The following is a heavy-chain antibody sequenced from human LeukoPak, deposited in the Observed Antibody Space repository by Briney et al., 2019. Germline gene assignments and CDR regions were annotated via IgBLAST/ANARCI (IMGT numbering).Heavy chain of an antibody. CDR2: IKQDGSEK. V-gene: IGHV3-7*02. CDR1: GLTFSRHW. D-gene: IGHD2-2*01. J-gene: IGHJ3*02. CDR3: VASTMPAAFDI. Sequence: GGSLRLSCVASGLTFSRHWMNWVRQAPGKGLEWVANIKQDGSEKYYVDSVKGRFTISRDNAKNSVYLQVSSLRVEDTAVYYCVASTMPAAFDIWGQGTMVTVS.